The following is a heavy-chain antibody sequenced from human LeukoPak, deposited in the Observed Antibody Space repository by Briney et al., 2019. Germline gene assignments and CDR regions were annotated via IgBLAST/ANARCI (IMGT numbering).Heavy chain of an antibody. Sequence: GGSLRLSCAASGFTFSDYGMHWVRQAPGKGLEWVAVVSYDGTNEKYADPVKGRFTISRDNAKNSLYLQMNSLRAEDTAVYYCARDHFGLRSNYFDYWGQGTLVTVSS. CDR2: VSYDGTNE. CDR3: ARDHFGLRSNYFDY. CDR1: GFTFSDYG. D-gene: IGHD5-12*01. J-gene: IGHJ4*02. V-gene: IGHV3-30*03.